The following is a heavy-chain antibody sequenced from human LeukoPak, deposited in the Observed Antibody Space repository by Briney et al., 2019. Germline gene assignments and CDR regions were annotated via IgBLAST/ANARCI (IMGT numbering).Heavy chain of an antibody. V-gene: IGHV3-53*01. D-gene: IGHD5-18*01. CDR2: LYTDGTT. CDR3: ARAAYDSNGFTANHDH. CDR1: GFIVSDNY. Sequence: GGSLRLSCSASGFIVSDNYMSWVRQAPGKGLEWVSVLYTDGTTYYADSVKGRFTISRDHSRNTLYLQMNNLRAEDTAVYYCARAAYDSNGFTANHDHWGQGTLVTVSS. J-gene: IGHJ4*02.